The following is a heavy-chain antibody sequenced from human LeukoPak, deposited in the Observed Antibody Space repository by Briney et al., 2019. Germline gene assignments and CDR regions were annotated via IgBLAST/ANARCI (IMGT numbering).Heavy chain of an antibody. D-gene: IGHD1-26*01. CDR1: GFTFSIYA. CDR3: AKGWTAVGS. CDR2: ISGGSEST. J-gene: IGHJ5*02. Sequence: GGSLRLSCVASGFTFSIYAMTWVRQAPGKGLEWVSGISGGSESTYYADSVKGRFTISRDNFKNTLYMEMNNLRGADTAVYYCAKGWTAVGSWGQGTRVTVSS. V-gene: IGHV3-23*01.